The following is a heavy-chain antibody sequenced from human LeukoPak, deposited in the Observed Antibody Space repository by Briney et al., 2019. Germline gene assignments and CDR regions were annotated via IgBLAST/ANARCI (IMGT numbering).Heavy chain of an antibody. D-gene: IGHD1-1*01. V-gene: IGHV4-39*01. CDR1: GGSISSSSYY. Sequence: SETLSLTCTVSGGSISSSSYYWGWIRQPPGKGLEWIGSIYYSGSTYYNPSLKSRVTISVDTSKNQFSLKLSPVTAADTAVYYCARQGQLVRYFYYYMDVWGKGTTVTVSS. CDR2: IYYSGST. J-gene: IGHJ6*03. CDR3: ARQGQLVRYFYYYMDV.